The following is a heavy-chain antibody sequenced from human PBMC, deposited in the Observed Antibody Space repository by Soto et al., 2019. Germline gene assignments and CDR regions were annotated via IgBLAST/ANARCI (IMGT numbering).Heavy chain of an antibody. D-gene: IGHD3-10*01. V-gene: IGHV4-34*01. CDR2: INHSGST. CDR3: ARTPLLLLWFGDGPQNNWFDP. Sequence: QVQLQQWGAGLLKPSETLSLTCAVYGGSFSGYYWSWIRQPPGKGLEWIGEINHSGSTNYNPSLKSRVTISVDTSKNQFSLKLSSVTAADTAVYYCARTPLLLLWFGDGPQNNWFDPWGQGTLVTVSS. CDR1: GGSFSGYY. J-gene: IGHJ5*02.